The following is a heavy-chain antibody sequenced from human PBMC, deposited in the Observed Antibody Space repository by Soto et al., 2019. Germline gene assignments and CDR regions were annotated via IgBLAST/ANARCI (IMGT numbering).Heavy chain of an antibody. D-gene: IGHD5-12*01. CDR3: TRGRDGYNYALGY. J-gene: IGHJ4*02. CDR2: IRSKANSYAT. Sequence: EVQLVESGGGLVQPGGSPKLSCAASGFTFSGSAMHWVRQASGKGLEWVGRIRSKANSYATAYAASVKGRFTISRDDSKNTAYLQMNSLKTEDTAVYYCTRGRDGYNYALGYWGQGTLVTVSS. V-gene: IGHV3-73*02. CDR1: GFTFSGSA.